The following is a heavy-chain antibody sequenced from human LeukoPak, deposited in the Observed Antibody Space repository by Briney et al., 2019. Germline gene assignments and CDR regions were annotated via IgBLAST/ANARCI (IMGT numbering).Heavy chain of an antibody. Sequence: GASVKISCKVSGYTFTDYYMHWVQQAPGKGLEWMGLVDPEDGETIYAEKFQGRVTITADTSTDTAYMELSSLRSEDTAVYYCARDDCSGGSCFGYWGQGTLVTVSS. CDR1: GYTFTDYY. J-gene: IGHJ4*02. CDR2: VDPEDGET. V-gene: IGHV1-69-2*01. D-gene: IGHD2-15*01. CDR3: ARDDCSGGSCFGY.